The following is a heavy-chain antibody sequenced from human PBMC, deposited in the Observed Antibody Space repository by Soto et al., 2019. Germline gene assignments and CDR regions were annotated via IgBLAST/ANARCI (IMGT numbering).Heavy chain of an antibody. CDR2: INAYNGNT. V-gene: IGHV1-18*01. J-gene: IGHJ4*02. D-gene: IGHD3-22*01. CDR3: ARSGSGYYSSFDY. CDR1: GYTFTSYG. Sequence: GASVKVSCKASGYTFTSYGISWVRQAPGQGLEWMGWINAYNGNTKYSQKLQGRVTMTRDTSTSTAYMELSSLRSEDTAVYYCARSGSGYYSSFDYWGQGTLVTVSS.